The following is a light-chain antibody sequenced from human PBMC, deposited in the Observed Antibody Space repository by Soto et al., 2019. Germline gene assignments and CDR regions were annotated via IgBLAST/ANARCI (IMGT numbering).Light chain of an antibody. J-gene: IGLJ2*01. CDR2: EAS. CDR1: STDFVSYNR. CDR3: SSYASGNNLV. Sequence: QSALTQPPSVSGSPGQSVTISCTGTSTDFVSYNRVSWYQQPPGTAPKLIIYEASNRPSGVPDRFSGSKSGNTASLTVSGLQAEDEGDYYCSSYASGNNLVFGGGTKLTVL. V-gene: IGLV2-18*02.